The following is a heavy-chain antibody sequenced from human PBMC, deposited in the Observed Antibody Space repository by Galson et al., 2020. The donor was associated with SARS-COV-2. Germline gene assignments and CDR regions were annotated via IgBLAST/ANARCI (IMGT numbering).Heavy chain of an antibody. CDR3: ARVGGMATTPANYFYYGLDV. CDR2: ISAGSSYI. CDR1: GFPFSSYS. J-gene: IGHJ6*02. V-gene: IGHV3-21*01. D-gene: IGHD3-16*01. Sequence: GESLKLSCAASGFPFSSYSMNWVRQTPGKGLEWVSSISAGSSYIYYADSVKGRFTISRDNAKNSLYLQMNSLRADDTAVYYCARVGGMATTPANYFYYGLDVGCQGTTVTVSS.